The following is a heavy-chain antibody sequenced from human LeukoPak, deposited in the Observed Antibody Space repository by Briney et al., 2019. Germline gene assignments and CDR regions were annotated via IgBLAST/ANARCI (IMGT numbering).Heavy chain of an antibody. CDR3: ARVTEAPYYFDY. CDR1: GFTFSRYS. Sequence: TGGSLRLSCAPSGFTFSRYSMNWVREAAGKGLEWGSSISSSSIYIYYADSVKGRFTISRDNAKNSLYLKMNSPRVEDTAVYYCARVTEAPYYFDYWGQGTLVTVSS. CDR2: ISSSSIYI. V-gene: IGHV3-21*01. J-gene: IGHJ4*02.